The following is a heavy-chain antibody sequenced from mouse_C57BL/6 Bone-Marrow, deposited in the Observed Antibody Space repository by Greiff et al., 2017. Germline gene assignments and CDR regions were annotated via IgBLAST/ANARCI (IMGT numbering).Heavy chain of an antibody. V-gene: IGHV5-4*01. CDR2: ISDGGSYT. Sequence: EVQVVESGGGLVKPGGSLKLSCAASGFTFSSYAMSWVRQTPEKRLEWVATISDGGSYTYYPDNVKGRFTISRDNAKNNLYLQMGHLKSEDTAMYYCASGILLRDYWGQGTLVTVSA. D-gene: IGHD1-1*01. CDR1: GFTFSSYA. CDR3: ASGILLRDY. J-gene: IGHJ3*01.